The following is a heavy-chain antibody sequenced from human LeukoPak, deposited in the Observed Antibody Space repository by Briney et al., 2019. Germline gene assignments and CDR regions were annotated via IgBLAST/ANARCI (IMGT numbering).Heavy chain of an antibody. V-gene: IGHV3-23*01. CDR3: AKVGGIVATMADHFDY. J-gene: IGHJ4*02. Sequence: QTGGSLRLSCAASGFTFSSYAMSWVRQAPGKGLEWVSAISGSGGSTYYADSVKGRFTISRDNSKNTLYLQMNSLRAEDTAVYYCAKVGGIVATMADHFDYWGQGTLVTVSS. D-gene: IGHD5-12*01. CDR2: ISGSGGST. CDR1: GFTFSSYA.